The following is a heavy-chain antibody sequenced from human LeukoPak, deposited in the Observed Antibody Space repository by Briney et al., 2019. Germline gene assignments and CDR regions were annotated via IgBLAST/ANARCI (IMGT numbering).Heavy chain of an antibody. J-gene: IGHJ4*02. D-gene: IGHD6-13*01. CDR2: ISYDGSNK. CDR3: LVHFDY. CDR1: GFTFSSYA. V-gene: IGHV3-30*04. Sequence: LAGGSLRLSCAASGFTFSSYAMHWVRQAPGKGLEWVAVISYDGSNKYYADSVKGRFTISRDNSKNTLYLQMNSLRAEDTAVYYPLVHFDYWGQGTLVTVSS.